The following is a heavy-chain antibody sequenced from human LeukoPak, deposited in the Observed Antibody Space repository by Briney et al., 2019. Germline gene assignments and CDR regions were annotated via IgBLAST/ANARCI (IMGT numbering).Heavy chain of an antibody. V-gene: IGHV3-20*04. CDR2: FNWNGGST. Sequence: GGSLRLSCAASGFTFDDYGMSWVRQAPGKGLEWVSGFNWNGGSTTYADSVKGRFSISRDNARNSLYLQMNSLRAEDTALYYCTRGWRYDAFDIWGQGTMVTVSS. D-gene: IGHD2-15*01. CDR1: GFTFDDYG. J-gene: IGHJ3*02. CDR3: TRGWRYDAFDI.